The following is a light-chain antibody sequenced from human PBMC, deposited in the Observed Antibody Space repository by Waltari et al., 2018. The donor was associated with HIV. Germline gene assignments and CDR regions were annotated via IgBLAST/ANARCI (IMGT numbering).Light chain of an antibody. CDR1: QSISSSY. V-gene: IGKV3-20*01. Sequence: LSLSPGERATLSCRASQSISSSYLAWYQQKPGQAPRLLIYGASSRATGIPDRFSGSGSGTDFTLTISRLEPEDFAVYYCQQYGSSPRTFGQGTKVEIK. CDR2: GAS. CDR3: QQYGSSPRT. J-gene: IGKJ1*01.